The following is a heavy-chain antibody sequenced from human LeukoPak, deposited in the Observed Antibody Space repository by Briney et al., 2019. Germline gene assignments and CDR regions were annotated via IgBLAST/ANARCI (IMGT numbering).Heavy chain of an antibody. CDR3: ATSGYSSSRPFGY. CDR2: IYYSGSS. CDR1: GGSISSGDYY. Sequence: SETLSLTCTVSGGSISSGDYYWSWIRQPPGKGLEWIGYIYYSGSSYYNPSLKSRVTISVDTSKNQFSLKLSSVTAADTAVYYCATSGYSSSRPFGYWGQGTLVTVSS. D-gene: IGHD6-13*01. J-gene: IGHJ4*02. V-gene: IGHV4-30-4*02.